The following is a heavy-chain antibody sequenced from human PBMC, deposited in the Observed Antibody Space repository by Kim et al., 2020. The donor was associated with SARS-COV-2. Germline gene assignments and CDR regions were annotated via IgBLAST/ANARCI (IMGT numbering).Heavy chain of an antibody. V-gene: IGHV4-39*02. CDR2: IYYSGST. CDR3: ARDWISYGMDV. J-gene: IGHJ6*02. CDR1: GGSISSSSYY. Sequence: SETLSLTCTVSGGSISSSSYYWGWIRQPPGKGLEWIGSIYYSGSTYYNPSLKSRVTISVDTSKNQFSLKLSSVTAADTAVYYCARDWISYGMDVWGQGTT. D-gene: IGHD2-2*03.